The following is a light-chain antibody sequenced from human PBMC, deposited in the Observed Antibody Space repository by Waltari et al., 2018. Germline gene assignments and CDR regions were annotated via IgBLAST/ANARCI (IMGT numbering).Light chain of an antibody. CDR3: MQGTHWPWT. CDR2: KVS. V-gene: IGKV2-30*01. Sequence: DVVMTQSPPSLPVTLGQPASMSCRSSQTLLYTDGNTYLRWFLQRPGQSPRRLIYKVSDRDPGVPDRFRGSGSGTDFTLRIKKVEAEDVGVYYCMQGTHWPWTFGQGTKMEIE. CDR1: QTLLYTDGNTY. J-gene: IGKJ1*01.